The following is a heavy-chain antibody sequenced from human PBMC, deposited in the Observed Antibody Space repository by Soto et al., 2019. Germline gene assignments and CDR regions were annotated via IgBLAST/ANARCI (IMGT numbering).Heavy chain of an antibody. CDR3: ARGSGPRGRPY. CDR1: GFIFNNYW. D-gene: IGHD6-25*01. CDR2: INGDGSTT. Sequence: LRLSCAASGFIFNNYWMHWVRQAPGKGLVWVARINGDGSTTTYVDSVKGRFTISRDNAKNTVYLQMNGLRVEDTAVYYCARGSGPRGRPYWGQGILVTVSS. V-gene: IGHV3-74*01. J-gene: IGHJ4*02.